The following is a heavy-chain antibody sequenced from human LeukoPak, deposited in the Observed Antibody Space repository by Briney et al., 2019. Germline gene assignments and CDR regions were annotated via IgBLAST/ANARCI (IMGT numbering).Heavy chain of an antibody. J-gene: IGHJ4*02. D-gene: IGHD5-18*01. CDR3: AKDLKGGYSYGSVDY. CDR2: ISGSGGST. V-gene: IGHV3-23*01. Sequence: GGSLRLSCAASGFTFSSYAMSWVRQAPGKGLEWVSAISGSGGSTYYADSVKGRFTISRDNSKNTLYLQMNSLRAEDTAVYYCAKDLKGGYSYGSVDYWGQGTLVTVSS. CDR1: GFTFSSYA.